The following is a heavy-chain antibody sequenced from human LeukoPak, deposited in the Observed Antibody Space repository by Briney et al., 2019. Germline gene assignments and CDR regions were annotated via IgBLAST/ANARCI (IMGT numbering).Heavy chain of an antibody. CDR2: ISSSSTYI. J-gene: IGHJ4*02. D-gene: IGHD2-2*01. CDR1: GFTFDTYC. CDR3: ARAYCSSTRCSYYFDS. V-gene: IGHV3-21*01. Sequence: GGSLRLSCAASGFTFDTYCMNWVRQAPGKGLEWLSSISSSSTYIYCADSVKGRFNISRQNAKNTLYLQMNSLRAEDTAVYYCARAYCSSTRCSYYFDSWGQGTLVTVSS.